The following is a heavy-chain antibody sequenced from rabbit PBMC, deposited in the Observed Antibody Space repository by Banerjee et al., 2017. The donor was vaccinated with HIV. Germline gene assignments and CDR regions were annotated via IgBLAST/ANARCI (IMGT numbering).Heavy chain of an antibody. D-gene: IGHD8-1*01. Sequence: QSLEESGGDLVKPGGSLTLTCTASGFSFSGSYWICWVRQAPVTGLEWIACINAGNDGSTCYASWAKGRFTISKTSSTTVTLQMTSLTAADTATYFCARGGVGTTYPYGGMDLWGQGTLVTVS. CDR2: INAGNDGST. V-gene: IGHV1S40*01. J-gene: IGHJ6*01. CDR1: GFSFSGSYW. CDR3: ARGGVGTTYPYGGMDL.